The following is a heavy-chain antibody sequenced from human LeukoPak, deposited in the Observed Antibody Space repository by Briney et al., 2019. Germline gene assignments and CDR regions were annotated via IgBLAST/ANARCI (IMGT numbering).Heavy chain of an antibody. CDR2: IRYDGSNK. CDR3: ARHLNYYLDY. CDR1: GFTFSSYG. J-gene: IGHJ4*02. D-gene: IGHD3-10*01. Sequence: PGGSLRLSCAASGFTFSSYGMHWVRQAPGKGLEWVAFIRYDGSNKYHADSVKGRFTISRDNSKNTLYLQMNSLRAEDTAVYYCARHLNYYLDYWGQGTLVTVSS. V-gene: IGHV3-30*02.